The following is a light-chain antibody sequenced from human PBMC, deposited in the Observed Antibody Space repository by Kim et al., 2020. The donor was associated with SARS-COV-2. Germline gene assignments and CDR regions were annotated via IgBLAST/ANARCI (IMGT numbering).Light chain of an antibody. CDR2: TAS. V-gene: IGKV1-39*01. CDR1: QSICSD. Sequence: AAVGDIVTITDRARQSICSDLNWYQPEPGKAPKHLIYTASTLQSGVPSRFSCSGSGTDFALTIRSLQPEDFTTLDSQQSYSTPITIGGGTRLGI. J-gene: IGKJ5*01. CDR3: QQSYSTPIT.